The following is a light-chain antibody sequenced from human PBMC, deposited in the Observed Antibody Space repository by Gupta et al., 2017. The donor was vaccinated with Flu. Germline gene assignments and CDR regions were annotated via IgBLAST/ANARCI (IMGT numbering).Light chain of an antibody. CDR2: EVN. J-gene: IGLJ1*01. CDR3: SSYTSSNTHV. Sequence: SALTQPASVSGSPAQSITISCTGSSSDVGGYNYVSWYQQHPGKAPKLMIYEVNNRPSGVSNRFSASKSGNTASLTISGLQADDEADYYCSSYTSSNTHVFGTGTKVTVL. CDR1: SSDVGGYNY. V-gene: IGLV2-14*01.